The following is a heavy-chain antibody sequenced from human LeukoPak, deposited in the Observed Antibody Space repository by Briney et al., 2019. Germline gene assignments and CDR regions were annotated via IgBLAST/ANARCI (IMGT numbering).Heavy chain of an antibody. CDR1: GGTFRSYA. V-gene: IGHV1-69*05. CDR3: ARSRRGSFLVDY. CDR2: IIPIFGTA. Sequence: SVKVSCKASGGTFRSYAISWVRQAPGQGLEWMGGIIPIFGTANYAQKFQGRVTITTDESTSTAYMELSSLRSEDTAVYYCARSRRGSFLVDYWGQGTLVTVSS. J-gene: IGHJ4*02. D-gene: IGHD3-10*01.